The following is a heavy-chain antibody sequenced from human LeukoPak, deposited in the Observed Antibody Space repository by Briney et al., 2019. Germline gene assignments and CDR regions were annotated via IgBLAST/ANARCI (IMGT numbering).Heavy chain of an antibody. CDR3: AREGLYGDYAGH. CDR2: ISYTSSYI. CDR1: GFTFSRYS. V-gene: IGHV3-21*01. D-gene: IGHD4-17*01. J-gene: IGHJ4*02. Sequence: GGSLRLSCAASGFTFSRYSMNWVRQAPGKGLEWVSSISYTSSYIYYADSVKGRFTISRDNAKNSLFLQMNSLRAEDTAVYYCAREGLYGDYAGHWGQGTLVTVSS.